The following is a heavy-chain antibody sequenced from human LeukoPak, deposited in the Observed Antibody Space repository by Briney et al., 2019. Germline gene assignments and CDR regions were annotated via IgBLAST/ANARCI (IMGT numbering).Heavy chain of an antibody. V-gene: IGHV4-59*01. CDR2: IYYSGST. Sequence: SETLSLTCTVSGGSISSYYWSWIRQPPGKGLEWIGYIYYSGSTNYNPSLKSRVTISVDTSKSQFSLKLSSVTAADTAVYYCARGGMVRGDNWFDPWGQGTLVTVSS. J-gene: IGHJ5*02. CDR3: ARGGMVRGDNWFDP. CDR1: GGSISSYY. D-gene: IGHD3-10*01.